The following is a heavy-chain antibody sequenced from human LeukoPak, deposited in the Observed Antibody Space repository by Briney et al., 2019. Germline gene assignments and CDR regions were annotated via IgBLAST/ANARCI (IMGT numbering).Heavy chain of an antibody. CDR1: GFTFDDYA. D-gene: IGHD6-19*01. J-gene: IGHJ4*02. Sequence: GRSLRLSCAASGFTFDDYAMHWVRQAPGKGLEWVSSISSSSSYIYYADSVKGRFTISRDNAKNSLYLQMNSLRAEDTAVYYCARSSAPFIAVAGSDYWGQGTLVTVSS. CDR3: ARSSAPFIAVAGSDY. CDR2: ISSSSSYI. V-gene: IGHV3-21*01.